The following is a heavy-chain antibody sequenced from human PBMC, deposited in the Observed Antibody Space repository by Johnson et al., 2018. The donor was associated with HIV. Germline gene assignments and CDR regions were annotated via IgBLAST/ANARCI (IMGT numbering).Heavy chain of an antibody. CDR3: ARPMGAVDECDALDI. D-gene: IGHD1-26*01. V-gene: IGHV3-30*03. CDR1: GFTFSTYG. CDR2: ISYDGTYE. Sequence: QMQLVESGGGVVQPGTSLRLSCAASGFTFSTYGMHWVRQAPGKGLEWVAVISYDGTYEFYADSVKGRFTISRDNSKSTLYLQMSSLRVEDTAVYYCARPMGAVDECDALDIWGHGTMVTVSS. J-gene: IGHJ3*02.